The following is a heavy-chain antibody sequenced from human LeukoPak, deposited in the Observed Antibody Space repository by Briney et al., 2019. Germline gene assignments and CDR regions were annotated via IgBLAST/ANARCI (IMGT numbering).Heavy chain of an antibody. Sequence: SVKVSCKASLYTFTDYYMHWVRQAPGQGLDGMGWINPNSGGTDYAQKFQGRVTMTRDTFISTVYMELSGVRSDDTAVYYCARATGDYSVDWGQGTLVTVSS. D-gene: IGHD4-17*01. CDR3: ARATGDYSVD. CDR2: INPNSGGT. CDR1: LYTFTDYY. V-gene: IGHV1-2*02. J-gene: IGHJ4*02.